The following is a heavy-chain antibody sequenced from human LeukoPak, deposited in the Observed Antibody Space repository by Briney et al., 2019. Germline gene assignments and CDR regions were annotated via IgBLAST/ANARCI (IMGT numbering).Heavy chain of an antibody. J-gene: IGHJ4*02. CDR3: ARRVVGATTTNYFDY. Sequence: GESLKISCKGSGYSFTSYWIGWVRQMPGKGLEWMGIIYPGDSDTRCSPSFQGQVTISADKSISTAYLQWGSLKASDTAMYYCARRVVGATTTNYFDYWGQGTLVTVSS. V-gene: IGHV5-51*01. D-gene: IGHD1-26*01. CDR1: GYSFTSYW. CDR2: IYPGDSDT.